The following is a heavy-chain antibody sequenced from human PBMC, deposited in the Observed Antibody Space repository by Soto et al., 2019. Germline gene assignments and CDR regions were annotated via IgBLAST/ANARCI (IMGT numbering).Heavy chain of an antibody. CDR3: AKDRNKKWELHYYYYGMDV. CDR2: ISYDGSNK. Sequence: PGGSLRLSCAASGLTFSSYGMHWVRQAPGKGLEWVAVISYDGSNKYYADSVKGRFTISRDNSKNTLYLQMNSLRAEDTAVYYCAKDRNKKWELHYYYYGMDVWGQGTTVTVSS. CDR1: GLTFSSYG. J-gene: IGHJ6*02. D-gene: IGHD1-26*01. V-gene: IGHV3-30*18.